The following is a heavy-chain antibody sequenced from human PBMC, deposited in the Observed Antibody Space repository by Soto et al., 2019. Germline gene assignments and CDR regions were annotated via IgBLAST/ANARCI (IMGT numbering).Heavy chain of an antibody. CDR2: ISSSSSYI. V-gene: IGHV3-21*01. CDR3: AREAPGIRFGEFSGLFNY. J-gene: IGHJ4*02. D-gene: IGHD3-10*01. Sequence: PGGSLRLSCAASGFTFSSYSMNWVRQAPGKGLEWVSSISSSSSYIYYADSVKGRFTISRDNAKNSLYLQMNSLRAEDTAVYYCAREAPGIRFGEFSGLFNYWGQGTLVTVSS. CDR1: GFTFSSYS.